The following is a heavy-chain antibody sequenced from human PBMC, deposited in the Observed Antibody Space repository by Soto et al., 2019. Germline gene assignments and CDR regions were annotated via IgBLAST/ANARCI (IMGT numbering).Heavy chain of an antibody. V-gene: IGHV4-59*01. Sequence: SETLSLTCTVSGGSISSYYWSWIRQPPGKGLEWIGYIYYSGSTNYNPSLKSRVTISVDTSKNQFSLKLSSVTAADTAVYYCARGGYNSVPYYYYGMEVWGQGTTVTVSS. CDR1: GGSISSYY. CDR3: ARGGYNSVPYYYYGMEV. J-gene: IGHJ6*02. CDR2: IYYSGST. D-gene: IGHD6-25*01.